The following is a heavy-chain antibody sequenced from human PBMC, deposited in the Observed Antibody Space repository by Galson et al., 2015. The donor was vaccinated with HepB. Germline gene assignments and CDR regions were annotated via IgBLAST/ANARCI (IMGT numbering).Heavy chain of an antibody. V-gene: IGHV1-18*01. CDR2: ISAYNGNT. Sequence: SVKVSCKASGYTFTSYGISWVRQAPGQGLEWMGWISAYNGNTNYAQKLQGRVTMTTDTSTSTAYMELRSLRSDDTAVYYCARDGLSSSWYTFISHSWFDPWGQGTLVTVSS. J-gene: IGHJ5*02. CDR1: GYTFTSYG. CDR3: ARDGLSSSWYTFISHSWFDP. D-gene: IGHD6-13*01.